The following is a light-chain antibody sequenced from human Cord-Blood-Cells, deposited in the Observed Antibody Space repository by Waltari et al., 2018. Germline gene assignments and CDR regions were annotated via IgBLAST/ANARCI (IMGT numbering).Light chain of an antibody. V-gene: IGLV2-11*01. CDR1: SSDVGGYNY. Sequence: QSALTQPRSVSGSPGQSVTISCTGTSSDVGGYNYVSCSQQHPGKAPKLMIYDVIRRPSGVPDRFSGSKSGNTDSLTIAGLQAEDEADYYCCSYAGSYTYVVFGGGTKLTVL. J-gene: IGLJ2*01. CDR3: CSYAGSYTYVV. CDR2: DVI.